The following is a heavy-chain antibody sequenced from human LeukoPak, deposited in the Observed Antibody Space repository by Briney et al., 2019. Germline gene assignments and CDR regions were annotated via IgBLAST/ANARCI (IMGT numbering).Heavy chain of an antibody. D-gene: IGHD2-2*01. CDR3: AREYCSSTSCSGGAFFDY. V-gene: IGHV3-30*01. Sequence: GGSLRLSCAASGFTFSSYAMHWVHQAPGKGLEWVAVISYDGSNKYYADSVKGRFTISRDNSKNTLYLQMNSLRAEDTAVYYCAREYCSSTSCSGGAFFDYWGQGTLVTVSS. CDR2: ISYDGSNK. CDR1: GFTFSSYA. J-gene: IGHJ4*02.